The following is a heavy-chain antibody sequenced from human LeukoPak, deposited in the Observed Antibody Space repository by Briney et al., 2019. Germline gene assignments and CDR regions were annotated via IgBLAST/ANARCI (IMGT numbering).Heavy chain of an antibody. Sequence: GSLRLSCAASGFTFSSYWMSWVRQPPGKGLEWIGEIYHSGSTNYNPSLKSRVTISVDKSKNQFSLKLSSVTAADTAVYYCARDLTTGPPGDAFDIWGQGTMVTVSS. D-gene: IGHD4-17*01. CDR2: IYHSGST. CDR3: ARDLTTGPPGDAFDI. J-gene: IGHJ3*02. CDR1: GFTFSSYW. V-gene: IGHV4-4*02.